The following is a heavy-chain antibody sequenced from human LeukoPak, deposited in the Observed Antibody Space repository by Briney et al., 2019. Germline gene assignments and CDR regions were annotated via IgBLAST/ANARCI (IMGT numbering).Heavy chain of an antibody. CDR1: GYSFSSYW. CDR3: ARPYSGNSS. V-gene: IGHV5-51*01. D-gene: IGHD4-23*01. Sequence: GESLKISCKGSGYSFSSYWIGRVRQMPGKGLEWMGIIYPGDSETKYSPSFQGQVTISVDKSISTAYLQWSSLRASDTAMYYCARPYSGNSSWGQGTLVTVSS. J-gene: IGHJ4*02. CDR2: IYPGDSET.